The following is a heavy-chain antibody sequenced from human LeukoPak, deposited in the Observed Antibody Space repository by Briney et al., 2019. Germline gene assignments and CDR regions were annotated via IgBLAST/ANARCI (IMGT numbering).Heavy chain of an antibody. CDR1: GFTVSSNY. CDR3: ATQSYGLFDY. V-gene: IGHV3-21*01. J-gene: IGHJ4*02. D-gene: IGHD3-10*01. Sequence: GGSLRLSCAASGFTVSSNYMSWVRQAPGKGLEWVSCISSSSSYIYYANSVKGRFTISRDNAKNSLYLQMNSLRAEDTAVYYCATQSYGLFDYWGQGTLVTVSS. CDR2: ISSSSSYI.